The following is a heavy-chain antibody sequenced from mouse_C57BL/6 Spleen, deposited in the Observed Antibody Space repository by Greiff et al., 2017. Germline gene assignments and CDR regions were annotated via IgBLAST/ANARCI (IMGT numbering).Heavy chain of an antibody. CDR1: GYTFTDYE. CDR3: TRRDYGSSYRYFDV. Sequence: VQLQQSGAELVRPGASVTLSCKASGYTFTDYEMHWVKQTPVHGLEWIGAIDPETGGTAYNQKFKGTAILTADKSSSTAYMELRSLTSEDSAVYYCTRRDYGSSYRYFDVWGTGTTVTVSS. J-gene: IGHJ1*03. CDR2: IDPETGGT. V-gene: IGHV1-15*01. D-gene: IGHD1-1*01.